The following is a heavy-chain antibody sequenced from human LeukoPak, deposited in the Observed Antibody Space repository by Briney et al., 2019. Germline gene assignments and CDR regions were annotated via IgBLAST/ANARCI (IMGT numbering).Heavy chain of an antibody. V-gene: IGHV1-24*01. CDR1: GYTLTELS. Sequence: ASVKVSCKVSGYTLTELSMHWVRQAPGKGLEWMGGFDPEDGETIYAQKFQGRVTMTEDTSTDTAYMELSSLRAEDTAVYYCAKDRYEAVTNWFDPWGQGTLVTVSS. J-gene: IGHJ5*02. D-gene: IGHD4-17*01. CDR2: FDPEDGET. CDR3: AKDRYEAVTNWFDP.